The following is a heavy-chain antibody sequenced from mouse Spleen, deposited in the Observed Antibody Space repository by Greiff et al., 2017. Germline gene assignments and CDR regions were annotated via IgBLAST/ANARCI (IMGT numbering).Heavy chain of an antibody. Sequence: VQLQQSGAELVRPGASVKLSCTASGFNIKDYYMHWVKQRPEQGLEWIGRIDPEDGDTEYAPKFPGKATMTADTSSNTAYLQLSSLTSEDTAVYYCTTSGYYDYDGFFDYGGQGTLVTVSA. D-gene: IGHD2-4*01. J-gene: IGHJ3*01. V-gene: IGHV14-1*01. CDR3: TTSGYYDYDGFFDY. CDR1: GFNIKDYY. CDR2: IDPEDGDT.